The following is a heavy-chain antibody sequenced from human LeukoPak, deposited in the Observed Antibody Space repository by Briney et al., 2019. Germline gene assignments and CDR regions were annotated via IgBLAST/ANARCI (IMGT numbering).Heavy chain of an antibody. V-gene: IGHV3-33*01. CDR1: GFSFSSYG. CDR2: IWYDGSHK. J-gene: IGHJ6*02. CDR3: ARDLAEGMYYYGMDV. Sequence: PGGSLRLSCAASGFSFSSYGMHWVRQAPGKGLEWVAVIWYDGSHKYYADSVKGRFTISRDNSKNTVYLQMNSLRAEDTAVYYCARDLAEGMYYYGMDVWGQGTTVTVSS.